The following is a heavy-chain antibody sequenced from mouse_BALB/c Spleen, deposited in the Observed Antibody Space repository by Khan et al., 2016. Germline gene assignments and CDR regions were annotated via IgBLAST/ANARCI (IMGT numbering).Heavy chain of an antibody. V-gene: IGHV2-2*03. Sequence: QLKQSGPGLVQPSQSLSITCTVSGFSLTSYGVHWVRKSPGKGLEWPGVIWSGGSTDYNAAFISRMSISKDNSKSQVFFKMNSLQSKYTAIYYCAREDYYGTYWYFDVWGAGTTVTVSS. CDR3: AREDYYGTYWYFDV. CDR1: GFSLTSYG. D-gene: IGHD1-1*01. CDR2: IWSGGST. J-gene: IGHJ1*01.